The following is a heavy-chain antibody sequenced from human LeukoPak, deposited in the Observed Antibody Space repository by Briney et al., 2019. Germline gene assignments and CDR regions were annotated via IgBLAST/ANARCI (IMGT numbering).Heavy chain of an antibody. V-gene: IGHV4-59*08. J-gene: IGHJ4*02. CDR3: ARPTVAGYFDY. CDR2: IYYSGST. D-gene: IGHD6-19*01. Sequence: SETLSLTCTVSGGSISSYYWSWIRQPPGKGLEWIGYIYYSGSTNYNPSLKSRVTISVDTSKNQFSLKLSSVTAADTAVYYCARPTVAGYFDYWGQGTLVTVSS. CDR1: GGSISSYY.